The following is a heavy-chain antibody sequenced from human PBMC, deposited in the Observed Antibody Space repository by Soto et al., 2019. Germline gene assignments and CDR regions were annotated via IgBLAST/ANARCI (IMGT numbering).Heavy chain of an antibody. Sequence: VQLLESGGGSVQPGGSLRLSCSASGFTFSNYAMSWVRQAPGKGLEWVASISGSGRSTNYADSVKGRFTISRDNSKNTLAVQMSSLRAEDTAVYYCARDGGNICSGGSCYFQAPDYWGQGTLVIVSP. CDR1: GFTFSNYA. J-gene: IGHJ4*02. D-gene: IGHD2-15*01. V-gene: IGHV3-23*01. CDR2: ISGSGRST. CDR3: ARDGGNICSGGSCYFQAPDY.